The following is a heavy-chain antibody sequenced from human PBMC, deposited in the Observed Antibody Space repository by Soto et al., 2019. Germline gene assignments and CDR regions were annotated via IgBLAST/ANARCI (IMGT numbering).Heavy chain of an antibody. J-gene: IGHJ4*02. CDR1: GGSISSQY. D-gene: IGHD3-10*01. CDR3: ATYGAERRDFDY. V-gene: IGHV4-59*11. CDR2: IYHSGTT. Sequence: PSETLSLTSTVSGGSISSQYWSWIRQPPGKGLEWIGYIYHSGTTYYNPSLKSRVTMSVDTSKNQFSLNLSSVTAADTAVYYCATYGAERRDFDYWGQGSLVT.